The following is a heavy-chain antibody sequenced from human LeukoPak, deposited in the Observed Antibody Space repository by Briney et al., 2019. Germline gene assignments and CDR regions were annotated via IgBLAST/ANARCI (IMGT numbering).Heavy chain of an antibody. Sequence: GGSLRLSCAASGFTVSSNYMSWVRQAPGKGLEWVSVIYSGGSTYYADSVKGRFTISRDNSKNTLYLQMNSLRAEDTAVYYCAREFDISTGSDYWGQGTLVTVSS. V-gene: IGHV3-66*01. CDR1: GFTVSSNY. CDR2: IYSGGST. D-gene: IGHD3-9*01. CDR3: AREFDISTGSDY. J-gene: IGHJ4*02.